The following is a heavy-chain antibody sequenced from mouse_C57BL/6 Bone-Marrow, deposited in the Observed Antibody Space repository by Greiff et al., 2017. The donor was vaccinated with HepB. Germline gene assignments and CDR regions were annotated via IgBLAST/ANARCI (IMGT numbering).Heavy chain of an antibody. CDR1: GYTFTSYW. CDR3: AREYAMDY. CDR2: IDPSDSYT. Sequence: QVHVKQPGAELVMPGASVKLSCKASGYTFTSYWMHWVKQRPGQGLEWIGEIDPSDSYTNYNQKFKGKSTLTVDKSSSTAYMQLSSLTSEDSAVYYCAREYAMDYWGQVTSVTVSS. J-gene: IGHJ4*01. V-gene: IGHV1-69*01.